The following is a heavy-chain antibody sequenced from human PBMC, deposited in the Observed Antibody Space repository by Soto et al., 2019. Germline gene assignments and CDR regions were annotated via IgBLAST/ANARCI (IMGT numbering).Heavy chain of an antibody. D-gene: IGHD3-10*01. CDR1: GDTFSSYA. CDR3: AREAGDYGHPYFDY. CDR2: IIPTFGTV. V-gene: IGHV1-69*01. Sequence: QLVQSGPEVKKPGSSVKVSYKSVGDTFSSYAVSWVRQAPGQGLEWMGGIIPTFGTVNYAQKFQGRATSTADESTRLSYMELSSLNSEDTAVYYCAREAGDYGHPYFDYWGQGTLISVSS. J-gene: IGHJ4*02.